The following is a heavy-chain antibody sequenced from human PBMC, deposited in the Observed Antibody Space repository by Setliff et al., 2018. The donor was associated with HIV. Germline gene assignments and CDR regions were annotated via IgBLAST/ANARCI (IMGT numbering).Heavy chain of an antibody. CDR1: GDSITSSNHY. V-gene: IGHV4-39*01. D-gene: IGHD6-19*01. J-gene: IGHJ4*02. CDR2: IHYGGNT. Sequence: KTSETLSLTCTVSGDSITSSNHYWGWIRQPPGKGLEWIGAIHYGGNTHYNPSLKSRVSISVDTSKNQFSLKLRSVTAADTAVYYCEVAGQWGQGTLVTVSS. CDR3: EVAGQ.